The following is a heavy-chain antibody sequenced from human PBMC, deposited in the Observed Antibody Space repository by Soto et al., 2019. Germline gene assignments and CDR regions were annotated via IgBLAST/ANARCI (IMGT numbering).Heavy chain of an antibody. CDR1: GFTFSSYA. D-gene: IGHD3-3*01. Sequence: GGSLRLSCAASGFTFSSYAMSWVRQAPGKGLEWVSAISGSGGSTYYADSVKGRFTISRDNSKNTLYLQMNSLRAEDTAVYYCAKEGGEETYYDFWGAGYPRSAFDIWGQGTMVTVSS. CDR3: AKEGGEETYYDFWGAGYPRSAFDI. J-gene: IGHJ3*02. V-gene: IGHV3-23*01. CDR2: ISGSGGST.